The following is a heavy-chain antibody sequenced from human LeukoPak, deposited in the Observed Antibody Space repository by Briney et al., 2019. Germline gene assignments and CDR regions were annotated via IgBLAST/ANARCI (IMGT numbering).Heavy chain of an antibody. CDR3: ARGSIYGSGTDY. CDR2: IYYSGST. V-gene: IGHV4-30-4*02. Sequence: PSETLSLTCTVSGGSISSGDYYWSWIRQPPGMGLEWIGYIYYSGSTYYNPSLKSRVTISVDTSKNQFSLKLSSVTAADTAVYYCARGSIYGSGTDYWGQGTLVTVSS. D-gene: IGHD3-10*01. CDR1: GGSISSGDYY. J-gene: IGHJ4*02.